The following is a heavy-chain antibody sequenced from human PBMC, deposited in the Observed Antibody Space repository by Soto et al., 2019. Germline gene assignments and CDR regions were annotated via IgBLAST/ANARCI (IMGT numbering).Heavy chain of an antibody. D-gene: IGHD3-22*01. CDR3: ARRYTYDSSGYYYVSWFDP. CDR1: GGSISSSSYY. V-gene: IGHV4-39*01. CDR2: IYYSGST. Sequence: SETLSLTCTVSGGSISSSSYYWGWIRQPPGKGLEWIGSIYYSGSTYYNPSLKSRVTISVDTSKNQFSLKLSSVTAADTAVYYCARRYTYDSSGYYYVSWFDPWGQGTLVT. J-gene: IGHJ5*02.